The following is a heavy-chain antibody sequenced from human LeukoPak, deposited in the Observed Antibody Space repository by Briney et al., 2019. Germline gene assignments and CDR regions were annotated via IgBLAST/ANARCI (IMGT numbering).Heavy chain of an antibody. D-gene: IGHD4-17*01. Sequence: GGSLRLSCAASGFTFSDYYMSWIRQGPGKGLEWLSYISSSGSTIYYADSVKGRFTISRDNAKNSLYLQMNSLRAEDTAVYYCARNDQDYGDYAYWGQGNLVTVSS. CDR2: ISSSGSTI. CDR1: GFTFSDYY. V-gene: IGHV3-11*04. CDR3: ARNDQDYGDYAY. J-gene: IGHJ4*02.